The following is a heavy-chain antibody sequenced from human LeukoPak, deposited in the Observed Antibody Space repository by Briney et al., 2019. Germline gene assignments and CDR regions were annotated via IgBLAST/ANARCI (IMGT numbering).Heavy chain of an antibody. CDR2: IWYDGSNK. Sequence: PGGSLRLSCAASGFTFSSYWMSWVRQAPGKGLEWVAVIWYDGSNKYNADSVKGRFTISRDNSKNTLYLQMNSLRAEDTAVYYCAKGPVYSSSDYYYMDVWGKGTTVTVSS. CDR1: GFTFSSYW. V-gene: IGHV3-33*06. CDR3: AKGPVYSSSDYYYMDV. J-gene: IGHJ6*03. D-gene: IGHD6-6*01.